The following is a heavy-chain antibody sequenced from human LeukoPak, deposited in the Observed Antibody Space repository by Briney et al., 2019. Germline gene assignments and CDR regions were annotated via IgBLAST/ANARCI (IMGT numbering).Heavy chain of an antibody. CDR1: GYTFISYG. D-gene: IGHD4-17*01. J-gene: IGHJ4*02. CDR2: ISPHNGNT. CDR3: ARAFEDGDYYAGEDY. Sequence: ASVKVSCTASGYTFISYGISWVRQAPGQGLEWMGWISPHNGNTNYAQSLQGRVTMTTDTSTSTAYMELRSLRSDDTAVYFCARAFEDGDYYAGEDYWGQGTLVTVSS. V-gene: IGHV1-18*01.